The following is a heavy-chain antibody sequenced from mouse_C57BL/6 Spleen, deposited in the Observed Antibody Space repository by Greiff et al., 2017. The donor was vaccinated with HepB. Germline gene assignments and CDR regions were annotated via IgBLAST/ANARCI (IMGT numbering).Heavy chain of an antibody. J-gene: IGHJ2*01. CDR2: INPNNGGT. CDR1: GYTFTDYN. V-gene: IGHV1-18*01. D-gene: IGHD1-1*01. Sequence: EVQLQQSGPELVKPGASVKIPCKASGYTFTDYNMDWVKQSHGKSLEWIGDINPNNGGTIYNQKFKGKATLTVDKSSSTAYMELCSLTSEDTAVYYCAREGYYGSSSYFDYWGQGTTLTVSS. CDR3: AREGYYGSSSYFDY.